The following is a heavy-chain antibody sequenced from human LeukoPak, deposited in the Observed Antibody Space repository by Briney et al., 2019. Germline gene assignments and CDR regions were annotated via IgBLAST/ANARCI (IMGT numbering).Heavy chain of an antibody. CDR3: ARDPQGYNWFDP. Sequence: PSETLSLTCAVYGGSFSGYYWSWIRQPPGKGLEWIGEINHSGSTNYNPSLKSRVTISVDTSKNQFSLKLSSVTAADTAVYYCARDPQGYNWFDPWGQGTLVTVSS. V-gene: IGHV4-34*01. CDR1: GGSFSGYY. J-gene: IGHJ5*02. CDR2: INHSGST.